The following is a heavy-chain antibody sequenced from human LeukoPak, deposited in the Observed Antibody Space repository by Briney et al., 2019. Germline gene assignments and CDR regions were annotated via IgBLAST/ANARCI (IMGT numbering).Heavy chain of an antibody. V-gene: IGHV3-30*18. J-gene: IGHJ3*02. D-gene: IGHD3-22*01. CDR3: AKALNYYDRAYDM. Sequence: GRSLRPSCAASGFSFSSYGMHWVRQAPGKGLEWVAVISYDGSNKYYADSVKGRFTISRDNSKNTLHMQMNTLRAEDTAMYYCAKALNYYDRAYDMWGQGTVVTVSS. CDR1: GFSFSSYG. CDR2: ISYDGSNK.